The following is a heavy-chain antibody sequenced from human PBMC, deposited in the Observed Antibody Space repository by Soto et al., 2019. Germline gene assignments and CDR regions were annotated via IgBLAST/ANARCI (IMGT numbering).Heavy chain of an antibody. CDR3: AREGCSSTSCPPYYYYYYMDV. J-gene: IGHJ6*03. D-gene: IGHD2-2*01. Sequence: GASVKVSCKASGYTFTSYDINWVRQATGQGLEWMGWMNPNSGNTGYAQKFQGRVTMTRDTSISTAYMELSSLRSEDTAVYYCAREGCSSTSCPPYYYYYYMDVWGKGTTVTVSS. CDR1: GYTFTSYD. CDR2: MNPNSGNT. V-gene: IGHV1-8*01.